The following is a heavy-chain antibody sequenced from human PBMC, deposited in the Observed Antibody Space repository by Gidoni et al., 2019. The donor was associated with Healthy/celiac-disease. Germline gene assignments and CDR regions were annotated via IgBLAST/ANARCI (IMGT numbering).Heavy chain of an antibody. CDR1: GFPFSSYA. Sequence: QVQLVDPGGCVVQPGRSLRFSCAASGFPFSSYAMHWVRQAPGKGLEGVAVISYDGSNKYYADSVKGRFTISRDNSKNTLYLQMNSLRAEDTAVYYCARAKDRYDSSGSDYFDYWGQGTLVTVSS. CDR2: ISYDGSNK. D-gene: IGHD3-22*01. CDR3: ARAKDRYDSSGSDYFDY. V-gene: IGHV3-30*04. J-gene: IGHJ4*02.